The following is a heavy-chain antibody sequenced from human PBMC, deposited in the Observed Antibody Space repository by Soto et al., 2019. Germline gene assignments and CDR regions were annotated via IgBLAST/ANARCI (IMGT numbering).Heavy chain of an antibody. CDR2: IYYSGST. Sequence: SETLSLTCTVSGGSISSGGYYWSWIRQHPGKGLEWIGYIYYSGSTYYNPSLKSRVTISVDTSKNQFSLKLSSVTAAVTAVYYCAREDYGGNSGYFQHWGQGTLVTVSS. J-gene: IGHJ1*01. CDR3: AREDYGGNSGYFQH. CDR1: GGSISSGGYY. D-gene: IGHD4-17*01. V-gene: IGHV4-31*03.